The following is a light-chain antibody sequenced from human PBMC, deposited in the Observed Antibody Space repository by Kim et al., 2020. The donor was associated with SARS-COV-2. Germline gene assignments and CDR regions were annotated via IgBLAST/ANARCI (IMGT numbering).Light chain of an antibody. CDR2: DNN. CDR3: GTWDSSLSAVV. Sequence: GQQVPMSRTGRSSNIVNKYVSWYQQLPGTAHKLLIYDNNTRPSGIPDRFSGSKSGTSATLGITGLQTGDEADYYCGTWDSSLSAVVFGGGTQLTVL. CDR1: SSNIVNKY. V-gene: IGLV1-51*01. J-gene: IGLJ2*01.